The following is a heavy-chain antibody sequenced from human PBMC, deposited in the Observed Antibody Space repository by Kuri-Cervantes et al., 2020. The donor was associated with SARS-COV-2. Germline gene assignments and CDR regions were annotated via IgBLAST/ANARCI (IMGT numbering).Heavy chain of an antibody. J-gene: IGHJ3*02. Sequence: GGSLRLSCAASGFTFSDYYMSWIRQAPGKGLEWVSYISSSSRYTNYADSVKGRFTISRDNAKNSLYLQMNSLRAEDTAVYYCARAPQWVAGDDAFDIWGQGTMVTVSS. D-gene: IGHD6-19*01. CDR1: GFTFSDYY. V-gene: IGHV3-11*05. CDR3: ARAPQWVAGDDAFDI. CDR2: ISSSSRYT.